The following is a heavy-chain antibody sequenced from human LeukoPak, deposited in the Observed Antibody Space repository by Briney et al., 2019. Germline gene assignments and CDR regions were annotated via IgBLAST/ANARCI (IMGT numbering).Heavy chain of an antibody. V-gene: IGHV3-53*01. CDR1: GFTVSSNY. CDR2: IYSGGST. D-gene: IGHD5-18*01. J-gene: IGHJ4*02. Sequence: PGGSLGLSCAASGFTVSSNYMSWVRQAPGKGLEWVSVIYSGGSTYYADSVKGRFTISRDNSKNTLYLQMNSLRAEDTAVYYCARAPDTEFDYWGQGTLVTVSS. CDR3: ARAPDTEFDY.